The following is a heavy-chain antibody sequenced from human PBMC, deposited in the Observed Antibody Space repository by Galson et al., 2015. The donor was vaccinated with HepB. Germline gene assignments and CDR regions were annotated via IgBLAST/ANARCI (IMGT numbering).Heavy chain of an antibody. CDR1: GGSISSSSYY. CDR2: IYYSGST. J-gene: IGHJ4*02. V-gene: IGHV4-39*01. D-gene: IGHD1-14*01. Sequence: SETLSLTCTVSGGSISSSSYYWGWIRQPPGKGLEWIGSIYYSGSTYYNPSLKSRVTISVDTSKNQFSLKLSSVTAADTAVYYCARRGNRSAPVYWGQGTLVTVSS. CDR3: ARRGNRSAPVY.